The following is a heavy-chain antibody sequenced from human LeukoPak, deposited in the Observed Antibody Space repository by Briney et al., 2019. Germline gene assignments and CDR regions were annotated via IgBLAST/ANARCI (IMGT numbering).Heavy chain of an antibody. Sequence: PSETLSLTCTVSGGSISSYYWSWIRQPPGKGLEWIGYIYYSGSTNYNPSLKSRVTISVDTSKNQFSLKLSSVTAADTAVYYCARCMAAAGRESSLHYYYGMDVWGQGTTVTVSS. CDR3: ARCMAAAGRESSLHYYYGMDV. J-gene: IGHJ6*02. CDR1: GGSISSYY. CDR2: IYYSGST. V-gene: IGHV4-59*01. D-gene: IGHD6-13*01.